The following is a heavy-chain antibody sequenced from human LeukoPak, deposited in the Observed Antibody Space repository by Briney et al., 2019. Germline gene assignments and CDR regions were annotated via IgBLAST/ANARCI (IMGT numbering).Heavy chain of an antibody. CDR3: ARDGPAYTSRWYDYYYGLDV. J-gene: IGHJ6*02. CDR1: GDSISSYF. V-gene: IGHV4-59*01. D-gene: IGHD2-2*01. Sequence: KPSETLSLTCTVSGDSISSYFWSWIRQSPGKELEWIGHIYHSGSTNYNPSLKSRVTISIDTSKNQFSLKLTSVTSADTAVYYCARDGPAYTSRWYDYYYGLDVWGQGTTVTVSS. CDR2: IYHSGST.